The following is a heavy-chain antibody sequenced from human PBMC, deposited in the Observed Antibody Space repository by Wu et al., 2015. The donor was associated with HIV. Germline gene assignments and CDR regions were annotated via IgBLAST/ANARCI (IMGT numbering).Heavy chain of an antibody. CDR2: IIPMFGTA. D-gene: IGHD6-19*01. V-gene: IGHV1-69*05. CDR1: GGTFSSYA. CDR3: ASPVTRRSGRGDAFDI. J-gene: IGHJ3*02. Sequence: QVQLVQSGAEVKKPGSSVKVSCKASGGTFSSYAISWVRQAPGQGLEWMGGIIPMFGTAYYAQTFQGRVAITTDESTRIAFMDLSSLTSEDTAVYYCASPVTRRSGRGDAFDIVGPRGQVGHRLF.